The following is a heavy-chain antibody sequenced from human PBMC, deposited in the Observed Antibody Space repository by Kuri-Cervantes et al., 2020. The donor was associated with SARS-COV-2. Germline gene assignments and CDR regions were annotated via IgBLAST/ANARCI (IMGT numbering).Heavy chain of an antibody. J-gene: IGHJ4*02. V-gene: IGHV3-48*03. D-gene: IGHD3-9*01. CDR1: GFTFSSYE. Sequence: LSLTCAASGFTFSSYEMNWVRQAPGKGLEWVSYISSSGSTIYYADSVKGRFTISRGNAKNSLYLQMNSLRDEDTAVYYCARTYYDILTGYCPFDYWGQGTLVTVSS. CDR3: ARTYYDILTGYCPFDY. CDR2: ISSSGSTI.